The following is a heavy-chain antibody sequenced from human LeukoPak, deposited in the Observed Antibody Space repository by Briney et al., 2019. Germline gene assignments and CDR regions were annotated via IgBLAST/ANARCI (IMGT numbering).Heavy chain of an antibody. CDR3: ARHGPPTYYYGSGSLYYFDY. V-gene: IGHV4-59*08. CDR1: GGSISSYY. D-gene: IGHD3-10*01. J-gene: IGHJ4*02. CDR2: IYYSGST. Sequence: SETLSLTCTVSGGSISSYYWSWIRQPPGKGPEWIGYIYYSGSTNYNPSLKSRVTISVDTSKNQFSLKLSSVTAADTAVYYCARHGPPTYYYGSGSLYYFDYWGQGTLVTVSS.